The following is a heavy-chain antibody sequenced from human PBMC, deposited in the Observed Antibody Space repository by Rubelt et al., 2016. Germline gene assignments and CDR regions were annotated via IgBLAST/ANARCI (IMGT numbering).Heavy chain of an antibody. J-gene: IGHJ4*02. D-gene: IGHD1-26*01. Sequence: TIYYADSVKGRFTISRDNAKNSLYLQMNSLRAEDTAVYYCASLEGIVGATTGYWGQGTLVTVSS. CDR3: ASLEGIVGATTGY. CDR2: TI. V-gene: IGHV3-48*01.